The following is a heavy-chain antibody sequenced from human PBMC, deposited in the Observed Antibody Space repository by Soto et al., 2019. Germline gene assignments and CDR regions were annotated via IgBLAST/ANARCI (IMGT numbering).Heavy chain of an antibody. V-gene: IGHV1-69*12. CDR3: ARGNHRWLQLWYFDL. CDR2: IIPIFGTA. J-gene: IGHJ2*01. Sequence: QVQLVQSGAEVKKPGSSVTVSCKASGGTFSSYSISWVRQAPGQGLEWMGGIIPIFGTANYAQKFQGRVTITADESTSTAYMGLSSVRSEDTAVYYCARGNHRWLQLWYFDLWGRGTLVTVSS. CDR1: GGTFSSYS. D-gene: IGHD5-12*01.